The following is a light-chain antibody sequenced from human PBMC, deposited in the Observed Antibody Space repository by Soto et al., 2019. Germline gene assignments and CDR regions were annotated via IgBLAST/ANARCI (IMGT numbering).Light chain of an antibody. V-gene: IGKV3-11*01. J-gene: IGKJ5*01. Sequence: DIVLTQSPATLSLSPGERATLSFMASQSVSTYLAWYQQKPGQAPRLFIYDASNRATGIPARFSGSGSGTDFTLTISSLEPEDFAVYYCQQRSKWPITFGQGTRLEIK. CDR1: QSVSTY. CDR2: DAS. CDR3: QQRSKWPIT.